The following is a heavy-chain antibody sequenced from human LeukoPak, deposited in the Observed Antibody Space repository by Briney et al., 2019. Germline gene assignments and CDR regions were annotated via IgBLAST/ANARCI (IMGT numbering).Heavy chain of an antibody. CDR1: DSTFTCYW. D-gene: IGHD6-6*01. J-gene: IGHJ5*02. CDR3: ARLIVGSSSPGWFDP. V-gene: IGHV5-51*01. Sequence: PGASLEISSQSADSTFTCYWIGGGRKLPGKGLQWMGMIYPGDSDTTYSPSFQGQVTVSANKSISTAHLQWSSLKASDTAIYYCARLIVGSSSPGWFDPWGQGTLVTVSS. CDR2: IYPGDSDT.